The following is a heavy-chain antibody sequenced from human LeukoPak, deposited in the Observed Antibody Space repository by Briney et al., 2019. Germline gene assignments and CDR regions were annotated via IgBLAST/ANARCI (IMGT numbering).Heavy chain of an antibody. D-gene: IGHD3-10*01. J-gene: IGHJ5*02. CDR2: IWDDGNNK. V-gene: IGHV3-33*01. Sequence: PGGSLRLSCAASGFSFSNHGMHWVRQAPGKRLEWVAVIWDDGNNKRYANSVNGRFTISRDNSENTLYLQMNGLTAEDTAMHYCARDSYQDYYGRFDPWGQGTLVIVSS. CDR3: ARDSYQDYYGRFDP. CDR1: GFSFSNHG.